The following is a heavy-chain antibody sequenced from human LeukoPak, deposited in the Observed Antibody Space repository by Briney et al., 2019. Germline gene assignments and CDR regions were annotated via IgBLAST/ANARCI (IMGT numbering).Heavy chain of an antibody. D-gene: IGHD5-18*01. CDR1: GFTVSINY. V-gene: IGHV3-53*04. CDR3: ARGVLGYSYGFDY. J-gene: IGHJ4*02. Sequence: GGSLRLSCAASGFTVSINYMSWVRQAPGKGLERVSVIFSGGTTFYADSVKGRFTISRQNSENTLYLQMNSLRGEDTAVYYCARGVLGYSYGFDYWGQGTLVTVSS. CDR2: IFSGGTT.